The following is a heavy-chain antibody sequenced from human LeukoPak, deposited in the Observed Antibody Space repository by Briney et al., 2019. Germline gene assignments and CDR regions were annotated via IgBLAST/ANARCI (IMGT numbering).Heavy chain of an antibody. CDR3: AGSNDYKYYYYGMDV. Sequence: PSETLSLTCTVPGGSISSSSYYWGWIRQPPGKGLEWIGSIYYSGSTYYNPSLKSRVTISVDTSKNQFSLKLSSVTAADTAVYYCAGSNDYKYYYYGMDVWGQGTTVTVSS. CDR1: GGSISSSSYY. CDR2: IYYSGST. J-gene: IGHJ6*02. V-gene: IGHV4-39*01. D-gene: IGHD4-11*01.